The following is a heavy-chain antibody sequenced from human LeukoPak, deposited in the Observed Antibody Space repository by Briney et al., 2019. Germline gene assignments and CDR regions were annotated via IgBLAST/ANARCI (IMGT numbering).Heavy chain of an antibody. J-gene: IGHJ2*01. V-gene: IGHV4-59*01. Sequence: PSETLSLTCTVSGGSIRNYYWSWIRQPPGKGLEWIGYIYYSGSTNYNPSLKSRVTISVDTSKNQFSLKLSSVTAADTAVYYCARVYYGSSYDYWYFDLWGRGTLVTVSS. CDR2: IYYSGST. CDR1: GGSIRNYY. D-gene: IGHD6-13*01. CDR3: ARVYYGSSYDYWYFDL.